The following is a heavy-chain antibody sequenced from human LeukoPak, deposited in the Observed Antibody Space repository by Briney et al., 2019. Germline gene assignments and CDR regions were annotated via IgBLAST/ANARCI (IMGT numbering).Heavy chain of an antibody. CDR2: ISYDGSNK. CDR3: ARDSASRYCSSTSCYSYYHGMDV. Sequence: GGSLRLSCAASGFTFSSYAMHWVRQAPGKGLEWVAVISYDGSNKYYADSVKGRFTISRDNSKNTLYLQMNSLRAEDTAVYYCARDSASRYCSSTSCYSYYHGMDVWGQGTTVTVSS. J-gene: IGHJ6*02. V-gene: IGHV3-30-3*01. CDR1: GFTFSSYA. D-gene: IGHD2-2*01.